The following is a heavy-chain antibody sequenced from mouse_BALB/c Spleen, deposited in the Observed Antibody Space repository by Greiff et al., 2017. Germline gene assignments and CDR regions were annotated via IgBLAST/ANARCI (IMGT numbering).Heavy chain of an antibody. V-gene: IGHV5-9-4*01. CDR2: ISSGGSYT. Sequence: EVMLVESGGGLVKPGGSLKLSCAASGFTFSSYAMSWVRQSPEKRLEWVAEISSGGSYTYYPDTVTGRFTISRDNAKNTLYLEMSSLRSEDTAMYYCARDNYYGTYFDYWGQGTTLTVSS. CDR3: ARDNYYGTYFDY. CDR1: GFTFSSYA. J-gene: IGHJ2*01. D-gene: IGHD1-1*01.